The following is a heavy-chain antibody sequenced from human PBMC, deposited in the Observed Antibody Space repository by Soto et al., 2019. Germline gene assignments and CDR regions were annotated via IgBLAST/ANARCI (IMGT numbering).Heavy chain of an antibody. V-gene: IGHV3-30*18. CDR1: GFTFSTYC. CDR3: AKDLYYDYYYGMDV. Sequence: RLSCAASGFTFSTYCMSWARQAPGKGLEWVADISYDGSDTYYADSVKGRFTISRDNSKNTLYLQMNSLRAEDTAVYYCAKDLYYDYYYGMDVWGQGTTVTVSS. D-gene: IGHD3-10*01. J-gene: IGHJ6*02. CDR2: ISYDGSDT.